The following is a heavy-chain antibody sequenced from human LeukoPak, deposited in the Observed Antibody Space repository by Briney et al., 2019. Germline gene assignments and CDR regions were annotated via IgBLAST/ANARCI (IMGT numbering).Heavy chain of an antibody. D-gene: IGHD2-15*01. V-gene: IGHV4-61*02. Sequence: SETLSLTCTVSGGSISSGGYYWSWIRQPAGKGLEWIGRIYTSGSTNYNPSLKSRVTISVDTSKNQFSLKLSSVTAADTAVYYCARDRSYCSGGSCSYYFDYWGQGTLVTVSS. CDR3: ARDRSYCSGGSCSYYFDY. CDR1: GGSISSGGYY. CDR2: IYTSGST. J-gene: IGHJ4*02.